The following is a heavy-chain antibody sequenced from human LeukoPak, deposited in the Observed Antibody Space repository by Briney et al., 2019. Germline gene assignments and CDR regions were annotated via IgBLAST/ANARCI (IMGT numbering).Heavy chain of an antibody. D-gene: IGHD2-21*02. CDR1: GFTFSSYE. J-gene: IGHJ4*02. CDR2: ISSSGSTI. Sequence: PGGSLRLSCAASGFTFSSYELNWVRQAPGKGLEWVSYISSSGSTIYYADSVKGRFTISRDNAKNSLYLQMNSLRAEDTAVYYCARGDYYFDYWGQGTLVTVSS. V-gene: IGHV3-48*03. CDR3: ARGDYYFDY.